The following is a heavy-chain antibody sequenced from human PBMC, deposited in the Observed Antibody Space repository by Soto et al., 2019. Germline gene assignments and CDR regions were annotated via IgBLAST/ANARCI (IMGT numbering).Heavy chain of an antibody. J-gene: IGHJ4*02. CDR3: ARGVNRGYDLDY. D-gene: IGHD5-12*01. Sequence: QLQLQESGSGLVKPSQTLSLTCAVSGGSISSGGYSWSWIRQPPGKGLEWIGYIYHSGSTYYNPSPHGRLTKAVDRSNNQFALKLSAVTAADTAVYSCARGVNRGYDLDYGGQGTLVTVSS. CDR1: GGSISSGGYS. V-gene: IGHV4-30-2*01. CDR2: IYHSGST.